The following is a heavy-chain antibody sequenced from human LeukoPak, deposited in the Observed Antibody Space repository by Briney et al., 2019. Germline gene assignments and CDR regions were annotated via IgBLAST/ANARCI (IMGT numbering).Heavy chain of an antibody. CDR1: GGSFSGYY. V-gene: IGHV4-34*01. J-gene: IGHJ5*02. D-gene: IGHD3-22*01. CDR3: ARVYSSGYYNWFDP. CDR2: INHSGST. Sequence: SETLPLTCAVYGGSFSGYYWSWIRQPPGKGLEWIGEINHSGSTNYNPSLKSRVTISVDTSKNQFSLKLSSVTAADTAVYYCARVYSSGYYNWFDPWGQGTLVTVSS.